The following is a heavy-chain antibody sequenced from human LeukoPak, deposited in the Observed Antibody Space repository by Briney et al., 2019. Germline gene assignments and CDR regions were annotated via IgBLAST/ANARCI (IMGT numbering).Heavy chain of an antibody. J-gene: IGHJ5*02. CDR2: IYYSGST. CDR3: ARYSYDILTGYPKGWFDP. Sequence: SETLSLTCTVSGGSISSYYWSWIRQPPGKGLEWIGYIYYSGSTNYNPSLKSRVTISVDTSENQFSLKLSSVTAADTAVYYCARYSYDILTGYPKGWFDPWGQGTLVTVSS. CDR1: GGSISSYY. V-gene: IGHV4-59*01. D-gene: IGHD3-9*01.